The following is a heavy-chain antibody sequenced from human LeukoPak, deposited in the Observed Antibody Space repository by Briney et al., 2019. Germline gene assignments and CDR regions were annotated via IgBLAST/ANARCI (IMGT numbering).Heavy chain of an antibody. CDR3: ARDSPQIFPHDFDI. V-gene: IGHV4-61*01. Sequence: SETLSLTCTVSGFSVSSSNYYWSCIRQPPGKGLEWIGYIYYSGSTNYNPSLKSRITISADTSKNQFSLKLSSVTAADTAVYYCARDSPQIFPHDFDIWGQGTMVTVSS. J-gene: IGHJ3*02. CDR2: IYYSGST. CDR1: GFSVSSSNYY. D-gene: IGHD3-9*01.